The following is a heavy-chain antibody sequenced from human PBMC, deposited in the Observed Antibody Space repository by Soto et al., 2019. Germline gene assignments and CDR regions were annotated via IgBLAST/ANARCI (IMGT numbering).Heavy chain of an antibody. V-gene: IGHV1-69*13. J-gene: IGHJ4*02. D-gene: IGHD5-12*01. CDR1: GGTFSSYA. CDR3: ARGYSGRNYPHFDY. Sequence: SVKVSCKASGGTFSSYAISWVRQAPGQGLEWMGGIIPIFGTANYAQKFQGRVTITADESTSTAYMELSSLRSEYTAVYYCARGYSGRNYPHFDYLGQGTLVTVSS. CDR2: IIPIFGTA.